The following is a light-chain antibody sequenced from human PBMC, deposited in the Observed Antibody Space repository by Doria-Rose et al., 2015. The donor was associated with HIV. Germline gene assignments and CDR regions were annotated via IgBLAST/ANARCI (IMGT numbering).Light chain of an antibody. V-gene: IGKV3-20*01. CDR3: HQCGTSWT. J-gene: IGKJ1*01. CDR2: DGS. CDR1: QSFSSTY. Sequence: TQSPGTLSLSPGKRATLSCRASQSFSSTYLAWYQQKPGQAPSLLIYDGSTRATGIPDRFSASGSGTDFTLTINRLEPEDFALYYCHQCGTSWTFGQGTKVEI.